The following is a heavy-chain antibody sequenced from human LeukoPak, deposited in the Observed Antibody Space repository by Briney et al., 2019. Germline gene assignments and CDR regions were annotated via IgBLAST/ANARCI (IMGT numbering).Heavy chain of an antibody. CDR3: ARDSRRILPSD. J-gene: IGHJ4*02. D-gene: IGHD2-15*01. V-gene: IGHV3-66*01. CDR1: GFTASSNY. CDR2: IYSGGST. Sequence: GGSLRLSCAASGFTASSNYMSWVRQAPGKGLEWVSVIYSGGSTYYADSVKGRFTISRDNSKHTLYLQMNSLRAEDTAVYYCARDSRRILPSDWGQGTLVTVSS.